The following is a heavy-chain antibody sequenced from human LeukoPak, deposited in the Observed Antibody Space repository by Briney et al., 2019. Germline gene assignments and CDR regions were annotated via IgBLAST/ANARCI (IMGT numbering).Heavy chain of an antibody. D-gene: IGHD3-3*01. V-gene: IGHV3-64*01. J-gene: IGHJ4*02. CDR3: AIEGYYDFWSGPLPLDY. Sequence: GGSLRLSCAAYGFTFSSYAMHWVRQAPGKGLEYVSAISSNGGSTYYANSVKGRFTISRDNSKNTLYLQMGSLGAEAIAVYYCAIEGYYDFWSGPLPLDYWGQGTLVTVSS. CDR2: ISSNGGST. CDR1: GFTFSSYA.